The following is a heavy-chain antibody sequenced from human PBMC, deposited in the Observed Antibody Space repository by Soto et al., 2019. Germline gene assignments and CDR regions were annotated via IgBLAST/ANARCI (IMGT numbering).Heavy chain of an antibody. V-gene: IGHV3-74*01. CDR3: TRDIGGKGAY. J-gene: IGHJ4*02. CDR1: GFTFSSYW. CDR2: IDEYGSTV. Sequence: EVQLVESGGGLVQPGGSLRLSCAASGFTFSSYWMHWVRQVPGKGLLWVSRIDEYGSTVNYADSVKGRFTISRDNARNTLYLEMNSLRAEDTALYYCTRDIGGKGAYWGPGTLVTVSS. D-gene: IGHD3-10*01.